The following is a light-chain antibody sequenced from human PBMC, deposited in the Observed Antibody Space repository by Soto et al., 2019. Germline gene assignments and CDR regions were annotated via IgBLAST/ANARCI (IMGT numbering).Light chain of an antibody. CDR1: QSVSSSY. CDR2: GAS. Sequence: EIVLTQSPGTLSLSPGERATLSCRASQSVSSSYLAWYQHKPGQSPRLIIYGASSRATGIPDRFSGSGFGTDFTLTISRLEPEDYAVYYCQEYGSSPRTFGQGTKVEIK. J-gene: IGKJ1*01. CDR3: QEYGSSPRT. V-gene: IGKV3-20*01.